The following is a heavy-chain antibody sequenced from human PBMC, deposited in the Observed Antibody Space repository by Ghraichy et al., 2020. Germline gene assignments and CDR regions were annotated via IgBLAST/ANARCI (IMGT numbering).Heavy chain of an antibody. Sequence: GSLRLSCAASGFTFNTYWMSWVRQAPGKGLGWVANIKQDGSEENYVDSVKGRFTISRDNAKNSLFLQMNSLRAEDTAVYYCTRNKVKNDFWGQGTLVIVSS. CDR2: IKQDGSEE. CDR3: TRNKVKNDF. V-gene: IGHV3-7*01. J-gene: IGHJ4*02. CDR1: GFTFNTYW. D-gene: IGHD2-21*01.